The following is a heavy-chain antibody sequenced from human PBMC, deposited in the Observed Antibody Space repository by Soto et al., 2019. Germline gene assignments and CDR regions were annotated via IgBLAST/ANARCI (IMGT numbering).Heavy chain of an antibody. CDR2: INSDGSST. CDR3: ASDYYGDVVVPANYFDY. V-gene: IGHV3-74*01. CDR1: GLTFRNYA. Sequence: GGSLRLSCAASGLTFRNYAMTWVRQAPGKGLVWVSRINSDGSSTSYADSVKGRFTISRDNAKNTLYLQMNSLRAEDTAVYYCASDYYGDVVVPANYFDYWGQGTLVTVS. D-gene: IGHD2-2*01. J-gene: IGHJ4*02.